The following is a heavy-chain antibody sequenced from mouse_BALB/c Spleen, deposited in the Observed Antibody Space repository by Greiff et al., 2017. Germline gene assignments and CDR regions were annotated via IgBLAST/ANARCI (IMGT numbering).Heavy chain of an antibody. D-gene: IGHD2-1*01. Sequence: EVKLMESGGGLVQPGGSRKLSCAASGFTFSSFGMHWVRQAPEKGLEWVAYISSGSSTIYYADTVKGRFAISRDNPKNTLFLQMTSLRSEDTAMYYCARLYYGNYGGYAMDYWGQGTSVTVSS. J-gene: IGHJ4*01. CDR3: ARLYYGNYGGYAMDY. CDR1: GFTFSSFG. CDR2: ISSGSSTI. V-gene: IGHV5-17*02.